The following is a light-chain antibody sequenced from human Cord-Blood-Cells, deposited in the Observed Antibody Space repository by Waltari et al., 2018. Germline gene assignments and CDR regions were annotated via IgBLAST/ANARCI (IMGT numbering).Light chain of an antibody. Sequence: ESAMTQSPGTLPLSPGERATLSCGASQSVSSSYLAWYQQKPGQAPRLLIYGASSRATGIPDRFSGSGSETDFTLTISRLEPEDVAVYYCQQYGSAPPTFGQGTKVELK. J-gene: IGKJ1*01. CDR1: QSVSSSY. CDR2: GAS. CDR3: QQYGSAPPT. V-gene: IGKV3-20*01.